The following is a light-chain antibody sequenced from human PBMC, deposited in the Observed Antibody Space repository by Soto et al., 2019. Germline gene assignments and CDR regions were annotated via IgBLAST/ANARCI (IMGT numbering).Light chain of an antibody. CDR3: QQYDSFSVT. Sequence: DVQMTQSPSSLSASVGDRVTIACRASQTVSKFVNWYQQKPGKVPDLLIYAASSLESGVPSRFSGSGSGTEFTLTISSLQPEDFATYYCQQYDSFSVTFGQGTKVDIK. V-gene: IGKV1-5*03. CDR1: QTVSKF. CDR2: AAS. J-gene: IGKJ1*01.